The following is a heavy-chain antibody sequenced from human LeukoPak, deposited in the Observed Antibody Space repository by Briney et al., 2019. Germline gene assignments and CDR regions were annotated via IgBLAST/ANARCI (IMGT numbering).Heavy chain of an antibody. CDR1: GGAFSSYA. CDR2: IIPIFGTA. J-gene: IGHJ6*03. D-gene: IGHD3-10*01. V-gene: IGHV1-69*13. Sequence: REASVKVSCKASGGAFSSYAISWVRQAPGQGLEWMGGIIPIFGTANYAQKFQGRVTITADESTSTAYMELSSLRSEDTAVYYCARGRAITMVRGVITPYYYYYYMDVWGKGTTVTISS. CDR3: ARGRAITMVRGVITPYYYYYYMDV.